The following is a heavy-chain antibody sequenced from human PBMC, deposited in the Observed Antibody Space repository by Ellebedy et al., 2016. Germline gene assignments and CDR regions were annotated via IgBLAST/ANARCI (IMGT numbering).Heavy chain of an antibody. CDR1: GYTFSTYG. D-gene: IGHD7-27*01. V-gene: IGHV1-18*01. CDR3: GRGGLFGNWGPDTYYYYGVDV. Sequence: ASVKVSXXASGYTFSTYGINWVRQAPGQGLEWMGWISVYNGNTDYAQKFQGRVTMTTDTSTSTAYLELRRLRSDDTAVYYCGRGGLFGNWGPDTYYYYGVDVWGQGTTVTVSS. J-gene: IGHJ6*02. CDR2: ISVYNGNT.